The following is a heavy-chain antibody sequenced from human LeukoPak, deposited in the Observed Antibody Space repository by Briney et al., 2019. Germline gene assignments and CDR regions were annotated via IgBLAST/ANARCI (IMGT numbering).Heavy chain of an antibody. CDR3: ARELSQIVWGDLDY. Sequence: PGGSLRLSCAASGFIFSHYGMHWVRQAPGKGLEWVAVIQNDASTENFADSVKGRFTISRDNSKNTVFLQMNSLRVEDTAVYYCARELSQIVWGDLDYGGQGTLVSVSS. J-gene: IGHJ4*02. V-gene: IGHV3-33*05. D-gene: IGHD2-21*01. CDR1: GFIFSHYG. CDR2: IQNDASTE.